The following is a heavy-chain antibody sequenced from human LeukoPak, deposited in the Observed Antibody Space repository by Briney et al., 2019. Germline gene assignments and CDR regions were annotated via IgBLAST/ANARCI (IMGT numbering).Heavy chain of an antibody. CDR3: AKDYTAMVKGWFDP. CDR1: GFTFSSYS. D-gene: IGHD5-18*01. Sequence: GGPLRLSCAASGFTFSSYSMNWVRQAPGKGLEWLSYISSSNNSIYYADSVKGRFTISRDNAKNSLYLQMNSLRAEDTALYYCAKDYTAMVKGWFDPWGQGTLVTVSS. V-gene: IGHV3-48*04. J-gene: IGHJ5*02. CDR2: ISSSNNSI.